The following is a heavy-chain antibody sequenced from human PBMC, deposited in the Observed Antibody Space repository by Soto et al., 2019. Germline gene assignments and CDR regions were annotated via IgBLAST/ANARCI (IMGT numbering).Heavy chain of an antibody. V-gene: IGHV3-23*01. CDR3: AKDWIGDSCSGDRCLGN. J-gene: IGHJ4*02. Sequence: EVQLLESGGGLVQPGGSLRLYCAASGFTFATYAMTWVRQAPGKGLEWVSTITSNGVTTYYAASVKGRFTISRDSSKNTLYLQMESLRAEDTAIYYCAKDWIGDSCSGDRCLGNWRQGTLVTVSS. CDR2: ITSNGVTT. CDR1: GFTFATYA. D-gene: IGHD2-15*01.